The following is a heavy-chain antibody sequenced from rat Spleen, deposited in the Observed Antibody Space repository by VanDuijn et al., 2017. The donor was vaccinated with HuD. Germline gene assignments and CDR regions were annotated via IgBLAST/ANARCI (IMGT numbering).Heavy chain of an antibody. CDR1: GFSLTNYG. J-gene: IGHJ4*01. V-gene: IGHV2-52*01. CDR3: TRKTGVTGNHVMDA. CDR2: IWKNGKT. Sequence: QVQLKESGPVLVQASETLSLTCTVSGFSLTNYGVIWVRQPPGKGLEWMGIIWKNGKTDYNSALKPRLSISRDTSKSQVFLKMNSLQTNDTASYYCTRKTGVTGNHVMDAWGQGASVTVSS. D-gene: IGHD5-1*01.